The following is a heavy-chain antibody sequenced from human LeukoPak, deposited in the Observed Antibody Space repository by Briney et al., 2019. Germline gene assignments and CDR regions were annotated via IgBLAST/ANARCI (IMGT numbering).Heavy chain of an antibody. CDR3: AKAMEVGATINHFQH. J-gene: IGHJ1*01. V-gene: IGHV3-7*01. D-gene: IGHD1-26*01. Sequence: QTGGSLRLSCAASGFTFSSYWMSWVRQAPGKGLEWVANIKQDGSEKYYVDSVKGRFTISRDNAKNTLYLQMNSLRAEDTAVYYCAKAMEVGATINHFQHWGQGTLVTVSS. CDR2: IKQDGSEK. CDR1: GFTFSSYW.